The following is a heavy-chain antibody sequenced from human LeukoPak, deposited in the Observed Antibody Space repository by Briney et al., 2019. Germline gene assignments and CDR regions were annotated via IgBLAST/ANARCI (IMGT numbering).Heavy chain of an antibody. CDR3: ARDECRPGASCYVFDP. D-gene: IGHD2-2*01. J-gene: IGHJ5*02. V-gene: IGHV3-11*01. CDR1: GFTFSDYY. CDR2: ISSSGSTI. Sequence: GGSLRLSCATSGFTFSDYYMSGIRQAPGKGLEWVSYISSSGSTIYYADSVKGRFTISRDNAKNSLYLQMNSLRAEDTAVYYCARDECRPGASCYVFDPWGQEPWSPSPQ.